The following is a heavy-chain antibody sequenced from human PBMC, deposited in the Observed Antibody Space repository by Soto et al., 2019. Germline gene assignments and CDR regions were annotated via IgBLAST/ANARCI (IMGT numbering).Heavy chain of an antibody. CDR2: MNPNSGNT. CDR3: ARGSISTIFGVVNDLSWFDP. CDR1: GYTFTSYD. Sequence: QVQLVQSGAEVKKPGASVKVSCKASGYTFTSYDINWLRQATGQGLEWMGWMNPNSGNTGYAQKFQGRVTMTRNTSISTAYMELSSLRSEDTAVYYCARGSISTIFGVVNDLSWFDPWGQGTLVTVSS. D-gene: IGHD3-3*01. V-gene: IGHV1-8*01. J-gene: IGHJ5*02.